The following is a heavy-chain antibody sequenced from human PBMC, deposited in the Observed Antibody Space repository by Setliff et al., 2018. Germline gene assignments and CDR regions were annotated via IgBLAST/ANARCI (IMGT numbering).Heavy chain of an antibody. V-gene: IGHV4-59*01. CDR2: VYYSGTT. Sequence: SETLSLTCTVSGGSISTYYWSWIRQIPVKGLEWIGYVYYSGTTNYNPLFKSRVTISVDRLKNQFSLKLSSVTAADTGVYYCARDSALHSYHYDSSGYLDYWGQGALVTVSS. CDR1: GGSISTYY. CDR3: ARDSALHSYHYDSSGYLDY. J-gene: IGHJ4*02. D-gene: IGHD3-22*01.